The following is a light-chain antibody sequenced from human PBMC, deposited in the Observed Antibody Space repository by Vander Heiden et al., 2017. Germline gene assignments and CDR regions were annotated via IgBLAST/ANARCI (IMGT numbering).Light chain of an antibody. CDR3: QQYYSYSGT. CDR1: QSISSW. V-gene: IGKV1-5*01. Sequence: DIQMTQSPSTLSASVGDRVTITCPASQSISSWLAWYQQKPGKAPKLLIYDASSLESGVPSRFSGSGSGTEFTLTISSLQPDDFATYYCQQYYSYSGTFGQGTKVEIK. CDR2: DAS. J-gene: IGKJ1*01.